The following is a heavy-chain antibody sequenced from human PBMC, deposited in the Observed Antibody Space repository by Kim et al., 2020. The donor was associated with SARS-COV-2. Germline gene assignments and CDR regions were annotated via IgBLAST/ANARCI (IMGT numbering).Heavy chain of an antibody. Sequence: ASVKVSCKTSGYIFSIYGFSWVRQAPGQGLEWKGWINTKDGDTKYVQKFQDRVTMTTDSSTSTAYMELRRLKFDDTAVYYSVRGTRGEVKDYWGQGTLGTVAS. CDR1: GYIFSIYG. CDR2: INTKDGDT. J-gene: IGHJ4*02. D-gene: IGHD3-16*01. CDR3: VRGTRGEVKDY. V-gene: IGHV1-18*01.